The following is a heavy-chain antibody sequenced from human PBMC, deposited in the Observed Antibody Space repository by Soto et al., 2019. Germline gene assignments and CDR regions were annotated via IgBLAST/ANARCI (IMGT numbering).Heavy chain of an antibody. V-gene: IGHV1-69*06. Sequence: QVQLVQSGAEVKKPGSSVKVSCKASGGTFSSYAISWVRQAPGQGLEWMGGIIPIFGTANYAQKFQGRVTMTRDTSTSTVYMELSSLRSEDTAVYYCARDPTMTGWFDPWGQGTLVTVSS. D-gene: IGHD3-22*01. CDR3: ARDPTMTGWFDP. J-gene: IGHJ5*02. CDR1: GGTFSSYA. CDR2: IIPIFGTA.